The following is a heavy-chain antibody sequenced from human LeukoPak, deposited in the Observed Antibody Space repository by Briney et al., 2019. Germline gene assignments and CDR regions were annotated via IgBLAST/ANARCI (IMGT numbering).Heavy chain of an antibody. CDR1: GFTFRNYG. J-gene: IGHJ2*01. D-gene: IGHD3-16*02. CDR3: ARDRSVRYFDL. V-gene: IGHV3-33*01. Sequence: GWSLRLSCAASGFTFRNYGMHWVRQAPGKGLEWVAFIWYDGSNKEYADSVKGRLTISRDNSKNTVSLQMNSLRAEDPAVYYGARDRSVRYFDLWGRGTLVTVSS. CDR2: IWYDGSNK.